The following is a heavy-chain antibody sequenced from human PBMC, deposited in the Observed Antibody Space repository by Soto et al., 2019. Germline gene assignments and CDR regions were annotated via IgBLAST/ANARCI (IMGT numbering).Heavy chain of an antibody. CDR3: ARKPPAAIQGWAYGMDV. CDR1: GFTVSTNY. D-gene: IGHD2-2*01. J-gene: IGHJ6*02. Sequence: EVQLVQTGGGLIQPGGSLRLSCVASGFTVSTNYLSWVRQVPGKGLEWVSVLHGSGSTSYADSVKGRFTISRDNARNTFYLQMNSLRVEATAVYYCARKPPAAIQGWAYGMDVWGQGTTVTVSS. CDR2: LHGSGST. V-gene: IGHV3-53*02.